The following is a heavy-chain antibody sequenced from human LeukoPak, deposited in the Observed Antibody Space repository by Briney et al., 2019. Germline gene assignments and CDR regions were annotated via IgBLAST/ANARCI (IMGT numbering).Heavy chain of an antibody. CDR2: IYHSGST. V-gene: IGHV4-59*08. Sequence: GSLRLSCAASGFTFSSYAMSWVRQAPGKGLEWIGYIYHSGSTNYNPSLKSRVTISVDTSKNQFSLKLSSVTAADTAVYYCARQKGIAAAGNHPYYYYGMDVWGQGTTVTVSS. CDR3: ARQKGIAAAGNHPYYYYGMDV. CDR1: GFTFSSYA. D-gene: IGHD6-13*01. J-gene: IGHJ6*02.